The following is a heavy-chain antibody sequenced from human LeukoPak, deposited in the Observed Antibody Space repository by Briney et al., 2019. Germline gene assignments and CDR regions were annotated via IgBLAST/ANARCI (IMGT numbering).Heavy chain of an antibody. CDR1: GFTFSSYS. D-gene: IGHD1-26*01. CDR3: ARGVGAIDAFDI. CDR2: IGSSSSYI. Sequence: PGGSLRLSCAASGFTFSSYSMNWVRQAPGKRLEWVSSIGSSSSYIYYADSVKGRFTISRDNAKNSLYLQMNSLRAEDTAVYYCARGVGAIDAFDIWGQGTMVTVSS. V-gene: IGHV3-21*01. J-gene: IGHJ3*02.